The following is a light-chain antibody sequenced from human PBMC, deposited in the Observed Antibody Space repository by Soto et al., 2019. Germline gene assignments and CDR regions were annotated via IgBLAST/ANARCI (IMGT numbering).Light chain of an antibody. CDR2: DAS. CDR3: QQRSNWSWT. Sequence: EIVFTQSPATLSFSQVERTTISCRASQSVSSYLAWYQQKPGQAPRLLIYDASNRATGIPARFSGSGSGTDFTLTISSLEPEDFAVYYCQQRSNWSWTFGQGTKVDIK. V-gene: IGKV3-11*01. J-gene: IGKJ1*01. CDR1: QSVSSY.